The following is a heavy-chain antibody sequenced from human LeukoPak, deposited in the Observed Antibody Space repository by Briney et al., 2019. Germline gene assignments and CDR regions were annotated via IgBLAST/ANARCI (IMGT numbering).Heavy chain of an antibody. V-gene: IGHV1-2*02. CDR3: AREDLGYCTNGVCYGVDY. D-gene: IGHD2-8*01. J-gene: IGHJ4*02. CDR2: INPNSGGT. CDR1: GYTFTGYY. Sequence: ASVKVSCKASGYTFTGYYMHWVRQAPGQGLEWMGWINPNSGGTNYAQKFQGRVTMARDTSISTGYMELSRLRSDDTAVYYCAREDLGYCTNGVCYGVDYWGQGTLVTVSS.